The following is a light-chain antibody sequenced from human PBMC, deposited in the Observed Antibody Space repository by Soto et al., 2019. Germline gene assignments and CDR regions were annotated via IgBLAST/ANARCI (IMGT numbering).Light chain of an antibody. CDR1: QSISSW. CDR3: HQYHDYPWT. Sequence: DIQMTQSPSTLSASVGDRVTITCRASQSISSWLAWYQQKPGKAPKLLIYKASSLESGVPSRFSGSGSGTEFTFTISSLQPEDFATYYCHQYHDYPWTFGQGTNVEI. CDR2: KAS. V-gene: IGKV1-5*03. J-gene: IGKJ1*01.